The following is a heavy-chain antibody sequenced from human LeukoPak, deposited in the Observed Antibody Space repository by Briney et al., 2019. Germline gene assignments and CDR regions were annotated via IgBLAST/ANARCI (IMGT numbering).Heavy chain of an antibody. D-gene: IGHD5-24*01. J-gene: IGHJ3*02. CDR1: GLTFSDYS. Sequence: GGSLRLSCAASGLTFSDYSMNWVRQAPGKGLEWLSYIYSTPYYADSVEGRFTISRDNAKSSLYLQMNSLRDEDTAVYYCVRDHNWAFDIWGQGTMVTVSS. CDR3: VRDHNWAFDI. CDR2: IYSTP. V-gene: IGHV3-48*02.